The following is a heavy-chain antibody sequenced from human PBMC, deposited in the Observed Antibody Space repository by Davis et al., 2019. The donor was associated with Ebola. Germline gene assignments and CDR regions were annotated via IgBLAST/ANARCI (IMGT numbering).Heavy chain of an antibody. CDR1: AGTFSSYA. CDR2: IIPILGIA. CDR3: ARTVVVVAATQYYYYYGMDV. V-gene: IGHV1-69*04. Sequence: SVKVSCKASAGTFSSYAISWVRQAPGQGLEWMGRIIPILGIANYAQKFQGRVTITADKSTSTAYMELSSLRSEDTAVYYCARTVVVVAATQYYYYYGMDVWGQGTTVTVSS. D-gene: IGHD2-15*01. J-gene: IGHJ6*02.